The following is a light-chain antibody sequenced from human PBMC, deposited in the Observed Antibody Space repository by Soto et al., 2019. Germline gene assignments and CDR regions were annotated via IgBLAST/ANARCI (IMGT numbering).Light chain of an antibody. Sequence: EIVLTQSPATLPLSPGEIATLSFSASPSVTNYLAWYQQKPGQAPRLLIYGASSRATGIPDRFSGSGSGTDFTLTISRLEPEDFAVYYCQQYGSSPWTFGQGTKVDIK. CDR2: GAS. J-gene: IGKJ1*01. V-gene: IGKV3-20*01. CDR1: PSVTNY. CDR3: QQYGSSPWT.